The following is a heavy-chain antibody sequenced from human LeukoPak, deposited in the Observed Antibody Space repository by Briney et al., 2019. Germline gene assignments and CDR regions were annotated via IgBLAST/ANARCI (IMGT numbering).Heavy chain of an antibody. V-gene: IGHV1-2*02. D-gene: IGHD4-11*01. Sequence: GASVPVSYTASGYTFTGYYFHWVRQAPGQALEWMGWINPNTAGTNYAQKFLGGVTLTWDTSISTAHMELNRLTSDDTAVYYCPTSAGDYRAGHYYYMGVWGKGTSVTVSS. CDR2: INPNTAGT. CDR3: PTSAGDYRAGHYYYMGV. J-gene: IGHJ6*03. CDR1: GYTFTGYY.